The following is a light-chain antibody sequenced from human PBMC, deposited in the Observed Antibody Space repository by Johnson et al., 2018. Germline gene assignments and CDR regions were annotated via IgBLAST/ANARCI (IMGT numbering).Light chain of an antibody. Sequence: QSVLTQPPSVSAAPGQKVTISCYGSSSNIGNNYVSWYQQLPGTAPKLLIYENNKRPSGIPYRFSGSKSGTSATLAITGLQTGDEADYYCGTWDSSLSAGNGFGTGTKVTVL. CDR3: GTWDSSLSAGNG. CDR1: SSNIGNNY. CDR2: ENN. J-gene: IGLJ1*01. V-gene: IGLV1-51*02.